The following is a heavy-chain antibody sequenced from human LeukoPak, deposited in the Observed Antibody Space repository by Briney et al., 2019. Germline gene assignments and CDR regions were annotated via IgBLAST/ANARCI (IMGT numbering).Heavy chain of an antibody. CDR1: GFTFSSYW. CDR2: INSDGSST. D-gene: IGHD3-10*01. CDR3: ARVLGSQIDY. J-gene: IGHJ4*02. Sequence: GGSLRLSCAAPGFTFSSYWMHWVRRAPGKGLVWVSRINSDGSSTSYAESVKGRFTISRDNAKNTVYLQMNSLRAEDTAVYYCARVLGSQIDYWGQGTLVTVSS. V-gene: IGHV3-74*01.